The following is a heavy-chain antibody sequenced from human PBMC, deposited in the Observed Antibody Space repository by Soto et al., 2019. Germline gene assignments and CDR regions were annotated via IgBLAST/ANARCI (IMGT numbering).Heavy chain of an antibody. Sequence: GGSLRLSCAASGFTFSSYAMSWARQAPGKGLEWVSGISGSGDRTHYADSVKGRFTISRDNFKNTLYLQMDSLRAEDTAVYYCAKASTYEYVWGSFRYYFDNWGQGTLVTVSS. V-gene: IGHV3-23*01. CDR1: GFTFSSYA. D-gene: IGHD3-16*02. J-gene: IGHJ4*02. CDR3: AKASTYEYVWGSFRYYFDN. CDR2: ISGSGDRT.